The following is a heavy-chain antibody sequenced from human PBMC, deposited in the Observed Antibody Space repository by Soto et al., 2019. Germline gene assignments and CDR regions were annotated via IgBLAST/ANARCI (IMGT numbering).Heavy chain of an antibody. CDR2: IIPIFGTA. Sequence: QVQLVQSGAEVKKPGSSVKVSCKASGGTFSSYAISWVRQAPGQGLEWMGGIIPIFGTANYAQKFQGRVTITAEESTSTAYMELSSLRSEDTAVYYCATLDIVVVPAAATRPIFGDYWGQGTLVTVSS. V-gene: IGHV1-69*01. CDR3: ATLDIVVVPAAATRPIFGDY. CDR1: GGTFSSYA. D-gene: IGHD2-2*01. J-gene: IGHJ4*02.